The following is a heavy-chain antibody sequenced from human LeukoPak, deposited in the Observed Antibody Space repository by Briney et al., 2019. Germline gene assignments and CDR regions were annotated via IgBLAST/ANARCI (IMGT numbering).Heavy chain of an antibody. J-gene: IGHJ6*02. Sequence: PGGSLRLSCAASGFTFSRHWMSWVRQAPGKGLEWVANIKQDGSEKHYVDSVKGRFAISRDNAKNSLYLQMNSLRAEDTAVYYCARDVQEYYDSSGYYYVYYYYYGMDVWGQGTTVTVSS. CDR3: ARDVQEYYDSSGYYYVYYYYYGMDV. CDR2: IKQDGSEK. V-gene: IGHV3-7*01. CDR1: GFTFSRHW. D-gene: IGHD3-22*01.